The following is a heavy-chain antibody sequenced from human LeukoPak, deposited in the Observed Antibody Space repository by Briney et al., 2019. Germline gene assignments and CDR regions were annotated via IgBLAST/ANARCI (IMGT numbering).Heavy chain of an antibody. D-gene: IGHD3-10*01. CDR3: ARPDYYDSGTYA. CDR2: IYYGGST. V-gene: IGHV4-39*07. CDR1: GGSITSDY. J-gene: IGHJ5*02. Sequence: PSETLSLTCTVSGGSITSDYWGWIRQPPGKGLEWIGSIYYGGSTYYNPSLKSRVTISLDTSTNQFSLRLSSVTAADTAVYYCARPDYYDSGTYAWGQGTLVTISS.